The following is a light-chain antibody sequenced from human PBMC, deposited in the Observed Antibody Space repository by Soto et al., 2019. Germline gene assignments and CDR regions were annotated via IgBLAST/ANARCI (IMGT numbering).Light chain of an antibody. V-gene: IGKV3-20*01. CDR3: QQYGSSPWA. J-gene: IGKJ1*01. CDR2: DAS. Sequence: EIVLTQSPGSLSLSPGERATLSCRASQSVSSSSLAWYQQKRGQAPRLLIHDASSRATGIPDRFSGSGSGTDFTLPISRLEPEDFAVYYCQQYGSSPWAFGQGTKVEV. CDR1: QSVSSSS.